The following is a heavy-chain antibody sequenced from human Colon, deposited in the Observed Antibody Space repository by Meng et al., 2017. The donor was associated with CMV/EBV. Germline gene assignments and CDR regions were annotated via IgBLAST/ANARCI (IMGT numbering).Heavy chain of an antibody. CDR2: ISGGTYI. V-gene: IGHV3-21*01. D-gene: IGHD2/OR15-2a*01. CDR3: ASGRERELLSVY. CDR1: GFLSRSYT. Sequence: LSCGASGFLSRSYTMNWVRQAPGKGLEWVSSISGGTYIYYADSVKGRFTISRDNAKNSLYLQMNSLRPEDTAIYYCASGRERELLSVYWGQGTLVTVSS. J-gene: IGHJ4*02.